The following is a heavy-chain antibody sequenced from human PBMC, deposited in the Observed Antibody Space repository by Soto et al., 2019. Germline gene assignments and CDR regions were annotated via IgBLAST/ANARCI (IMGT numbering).Heavy chain of an antibody. V-gene: IGHV4-30-4*01. Sequence: SETLSLTCTVSGGSISSGDYYWSWIRQPPGKGLEWIGYIYYSGSTYYNPSLKSRVTISVDTSKNQFSLKLSSVTAADTAVYYCARDNILGILYGGMDVWGQGTTLTVSS. D-gene: IGHD3-3*01. CDR2: IYYSGST. J-gene: IGHJ6*02. CDR3: ARDNILGILYGGMDV. CDR1: GGSISSGDYY.